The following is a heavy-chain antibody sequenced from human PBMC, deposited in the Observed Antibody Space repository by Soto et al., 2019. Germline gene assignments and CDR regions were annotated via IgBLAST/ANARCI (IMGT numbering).Heavy chain of an antibody. CDR1: GYTFTSYG. CDR3: ATSIFSYDSSGYEH. CDR2: ITAYNANT. V-gene: IGHV1-18*01. Sequence: QVQLVQSGAEVKKPGASVKVSCKASGYTFTSYGISWVRQAPGQGLEWMGWITAYNANTNYAQKLQGRVTMTTDTSTSTAYMELRRLRSDDTAVYYCATSIFSYDSSGYEHWGQGTLVTVSS. D-gene: IGHD3-22*01. J-gene: IGHJ4*02.